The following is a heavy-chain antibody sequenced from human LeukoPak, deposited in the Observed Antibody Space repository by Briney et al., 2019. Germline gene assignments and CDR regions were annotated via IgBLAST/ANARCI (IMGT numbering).Heavy chain of an antibody. D-gene: IGHD6-13*01. CDR3: ARDEASSSSGYYYYYMDV. V-gene: IGHV3-21*01. Sequence: GGSLRLSCAASGFTLSSYTMNWVRQAPGKGLEWVSSFSSSGRYIYYVDSVKGRFTISRDNAKNSLYLQMNSLRAEDTAVYYCARDEASSSSGYYYYYMDVWGKGTAVTVSS. CDR2: FSSSGRYI. CDR1: GFTLSSYT. J-gene: IGHJ6*03.